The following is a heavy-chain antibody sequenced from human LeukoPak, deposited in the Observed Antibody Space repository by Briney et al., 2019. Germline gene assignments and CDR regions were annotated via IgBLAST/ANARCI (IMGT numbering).Heavy chain of an antibody. D-gene: IGHD3-22*01. CDR2: IHHIGIT. V-gene: IGHV4-30-2*01. Sequence: SQTLSLTCAVSGGSISSGGYSWSWIRQPPGKGLEWIGYIHHIGITDYNPSLKSRVTISVDRSKNQFSLKVKSVTAADTAVYYCARAYYYDSSGYYWGAFDISGQGTTVTVSS. CDR3: ARAYYYDSSGYYWGAFDI. CDR1: GGSISSGGYS. J-gene: IGHJ3*02.